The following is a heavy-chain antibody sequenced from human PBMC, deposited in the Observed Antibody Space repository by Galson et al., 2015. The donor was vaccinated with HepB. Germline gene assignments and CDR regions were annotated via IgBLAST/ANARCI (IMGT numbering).Heavy chain of an antibody. CDR1: GGSVSSGSYY. CDR3: ARDEPSDFPFYYGMDV. D-gene: IGHD3-3*01. V-gene: IGHV4-61*01. CDR2: IYYSGST. J-gene: IGHJ6*02. Sequence: ETLSLTCTVSGGSVSSGSYYWSWIRQPPGKGLEWIGYIYYSGSTNYNPSLKSRVTISVDTSKNQFSLKLSSVTAADTAVYYCARDEPSDFPFYYGMDVWGQGTTVTVSS.